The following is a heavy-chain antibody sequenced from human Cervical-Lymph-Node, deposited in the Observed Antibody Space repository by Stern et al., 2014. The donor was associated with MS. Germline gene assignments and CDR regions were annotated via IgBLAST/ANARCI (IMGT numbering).Heavy chain of an antibody. Sequence: QVQLQESGPGVVKPSGTLSLTCVVSGGSISRSKWRSWVRQPPGKGLEWIGEVSHLGSTNYNPSLKSRVSISLDKSNNQVSLKRDSVTAADTAVYYCASGHDAFALWGQGTLVTVSS. CDR1: GGSISRSKW. V-gene: IGHV4-4*02. CDR2: VSHLGST. J-gene: IGHJ3*01. CDR3: ASGHDAFAL.